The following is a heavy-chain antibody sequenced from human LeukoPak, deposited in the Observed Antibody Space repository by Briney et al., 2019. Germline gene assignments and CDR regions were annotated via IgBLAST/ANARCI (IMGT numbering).Heavy chain of an antibody. J-gene: IGHJ3*02. CDR3: AKGVEQQRVRDDAFDI. Sequence: GRSLRLSCAASGFTFSSYGMHWVRQAPGKGLEWVAVISYDGSNKYYADSVKGRFTISRDNSKNTLYLQMNSLRAEDTAVYYCAKGVEQQRVRDDAFDIWGQGTMVTVSS. CDR2: ISYDGSNK. D-gene: IGHD6-13*01. CDR1: GFTFSSYG. V-gene: IGHV3-30*18.